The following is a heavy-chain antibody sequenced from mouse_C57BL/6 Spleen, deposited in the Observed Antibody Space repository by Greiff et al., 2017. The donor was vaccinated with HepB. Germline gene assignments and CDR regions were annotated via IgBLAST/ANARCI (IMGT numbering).Heavy chain of an antibody. CDR3: ARRARAMDY. V-gene: IGHV5-9*01. CDR1: GFTFSSYT. CDR2: ISGGGNT. J-gene: IGHJ4*01. D-gene: IGHD3-1*01. Sequence: EVHLVESGGGLVKPGGSLKLSCAASGFTFSSYTMSWVRQTPEKRLEWVATISGGGNTYNPDSVKGRFTISRDNAKNTQYLQMSSLRSEDTAWYYCARRARAMDYWGQGTSVTVSS.